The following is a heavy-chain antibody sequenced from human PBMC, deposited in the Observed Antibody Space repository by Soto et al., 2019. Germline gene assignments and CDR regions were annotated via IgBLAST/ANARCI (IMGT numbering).Heavy chain of an antibody. CDR2: IYYSGST. J-gene: IGHJ6*03. V-gene: IGHV4-61*05. D-gene: IGHD2-15*01. Sequence: SETLSLTCTVSGGSISSSSYYWGWIRQPPGKGLEWIGYIYYSGSTNYNPSLKSRVTISVDTSKNQFSLKLSSVTAADTAVYYCARMVYYYYMDVWGKGTTVTVSS. CDR3: ARMVYYYYMDV. CDR1: GGSISSSSYY.